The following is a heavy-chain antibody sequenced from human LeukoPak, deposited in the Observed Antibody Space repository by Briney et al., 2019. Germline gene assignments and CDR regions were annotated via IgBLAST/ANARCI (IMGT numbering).Heavy chain of an antibody. CDR1: GYSFINYW. Sequence: GESLKISCKGSGYSFINYWIGWVRQMPGKGLEWMGVIYPGNSDARYSPSFQGQVTISADKSITTAYLQWSSLKASDTAMYYCARHTTVGGSLRFDYWGQGTLVSVSS. V-gene: IGHV5-51*01. D-gene: IGHD4-23*01. CDR2: IYPGNSDA. J-gene: IGHJ4*02. CDR3: ARHTTVGGSLRFDY.